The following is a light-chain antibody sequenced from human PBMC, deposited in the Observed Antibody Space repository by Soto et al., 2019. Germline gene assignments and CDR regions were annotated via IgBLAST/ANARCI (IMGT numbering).Light chain of an antibody. CDR2: RAS. J-gene: IGKJ1*01. CDR1: QSISSW. V-gene: IGKV1-5*03. CDR3: QQYNSYLWT. Sequence: DIQMTQSPSTLTASVGDRVTITCRASQSISSWLAWYQQKPGKAPKLLIYRASSLESGVPSRFSGSGSGTEFTLTSSSLQPDHFATYYCQQYNSYLWTFGQGTKVEI.